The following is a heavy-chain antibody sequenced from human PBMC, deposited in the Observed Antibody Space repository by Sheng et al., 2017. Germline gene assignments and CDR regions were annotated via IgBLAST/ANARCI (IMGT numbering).Heavy chain of an antibody. CDR1: GITFSSYW. V-gene: IGHV3-7*01. Sequence: EVQLVESGGGLVQPGGSLRLSCAASGITFSSYWMSWVRQAPGKGLEWVANIKTDGSEKYYVDSVKGRFTISRDNAKNSLYLQMNSLRGEDTAVYYCATDSRIVGATGTFDIWGQGTSGHSLC. CDR2: IKTDGSEK. J-gene: IGHJ3*02. D-gene: IGHD1-26*01. CDR3: ATDSRIVGATGTFDI.